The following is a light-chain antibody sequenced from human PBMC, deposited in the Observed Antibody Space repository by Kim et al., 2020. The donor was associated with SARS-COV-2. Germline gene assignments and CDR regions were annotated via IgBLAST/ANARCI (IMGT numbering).Light chain of an antibody. CDR2: DVS. V-gene: IGLV2-14*03. J-gene: IGLJ1*01. Sequence: YDYVFWYQQHPGNAPKVIIYDVSQRPSGVSDRFSGSKSGNTASLTISGLRGEDEADYYCTSHASSGTYVFGTGTKVT. CDR3: TSHASSGTYV. CDR1: YDY.